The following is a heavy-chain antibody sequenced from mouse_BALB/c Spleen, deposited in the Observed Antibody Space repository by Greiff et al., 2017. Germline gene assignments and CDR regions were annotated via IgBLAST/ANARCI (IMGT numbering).Heavy chain of an antibody. Sequence: EVHLVESGGGLVKPGGSLKLSCAASGFAFSSYDMSWVRQTPEKRLEWVAYISSGGGSTYYPDTVKGRFTISRDNAKNTLYLQMSSLKSEDTAMYYCARQRYGGAMDYWGQGTSVTVSS. V-gene: IGHV5-12-1*01. CDR2: ISSGGGST. D-gene: IGHD2-14*01. J-gene: IGHJ4*01. CDR3: ARQRYGGAMDY. CDR1: GFAFSSYD.